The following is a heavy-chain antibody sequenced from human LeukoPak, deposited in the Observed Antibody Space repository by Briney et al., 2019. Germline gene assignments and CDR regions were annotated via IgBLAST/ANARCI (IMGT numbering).Heavy chain of an antibody. J-gene: IGHJ4*02. D-gene: IGHD3-9*01. V-gene: IGHV3-33*08. CDR3: ARGDYDILTGLPTNYFDY. CDR1: GFTFSSYG. CDR2: IWYDGSNK. Sequence: PGGSLRLSCAASGFTFSSYGMHWVRQAPGKGLEWVAVIWYDGSNKYYADSVKGRFTISRDNSKYTLYLQMNSLRAGDTAVYYCARGDYDILTGLPTNYFDYWGQGTLVTVSS.